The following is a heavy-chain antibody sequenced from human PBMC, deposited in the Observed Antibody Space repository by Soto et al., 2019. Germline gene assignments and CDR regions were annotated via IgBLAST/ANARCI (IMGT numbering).Heavy chain of an antibody. CDR3: AAGEASSRNLAPYYLDF. V-gene: IGHV4-59*01. CDR2: IHYSGTT. J-gene: IGHJ4*02. Sequence: SETLSLTCTVSGGSMRNYFWTWIRQPPGKGLEWIGYIHYSGTTSFFPSYNPSLRSRVTISEDTSKNQFSLKLLSVTTADTAVYFCAAGEASSRNLAPYYLDFWGQGTMVTVSS. CDR1: GGSMRNYF. D-gene: IGHD6-13*01.